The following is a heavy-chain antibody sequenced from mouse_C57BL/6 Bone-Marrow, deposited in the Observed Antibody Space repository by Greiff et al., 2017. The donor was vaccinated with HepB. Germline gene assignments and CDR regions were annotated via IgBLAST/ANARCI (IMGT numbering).Heavy chain of an antibody. CDR3: ARSGLRQEDY. D-gene: IGHD1-2*01. Sequence: QVQLKESGAELARPGASVKMSCKASGYTFTSYTMHWVKQSPGQGLEWIGYINPSSGYTKYNQKFKDKATLTADKSSSTAYMQLSSLTSEDSAVYYCARSGLRQEDYWGQGTTLTVSS. V-gene: IGHV1-4*01. CDR1: GYTFTSYT. CDR2: INPSSGYT. J-gene: IGHJ2*01.